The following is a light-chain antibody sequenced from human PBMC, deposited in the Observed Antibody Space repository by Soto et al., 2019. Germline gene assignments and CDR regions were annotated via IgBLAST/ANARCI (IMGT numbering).Light chain of an antibody. CDR2: GAS. Sequence: EIVMTQSPATLSVSPGERATLSCRASQSVSSNLAWYQQKPGQAPRLLMYGASTRATGIPDRFSSSGSGTEFTITISSLQSEDFAVYYCQQHNNWPPWTFGQGTKVEIK. J-gene: IGKJ1*01. CDR3: QQHNNWPPWT. V-gene: IGKV3-15*01. CDR1: QSVSSN.